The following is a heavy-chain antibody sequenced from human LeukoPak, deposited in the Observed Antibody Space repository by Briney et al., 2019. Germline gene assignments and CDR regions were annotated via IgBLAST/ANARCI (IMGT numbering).Heavy chain of an antibody. D-gene: IGHD5-12*01. CDR2: INPNSGGT. CDR1: GYTFTGYY. J-gene: IGHJ5*02. V-gene: IGHV1-2*06. Sequence: ALVKVSCKASGYTFTGYYMHWVRQAPGQGLEWMGRINPNSGGTNYAQKFQGRVTMTRDTSISTAYMELSRLRSDDTAVYYCARVARGIGVATIRWFDPWGQGTLVTVSS. CDR3: ARVARGIGVATIRWFDP.